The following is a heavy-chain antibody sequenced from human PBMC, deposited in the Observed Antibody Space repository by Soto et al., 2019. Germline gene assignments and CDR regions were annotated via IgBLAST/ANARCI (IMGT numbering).Heavy chain of an antibody. CDR3: ATYNDGAFDI. V-gene: IGHV1-69*06. CDR1: GGTFSSFT. D-gene: IGHD3-3*01. CDR2: IHPIFGAP. Sequence: QVQLVQSGPEVKKPGSSVKVSCKASGGTFSSFTINWVRQAPGQGLQWMGGIHPIFGAPTYAQNFQGRVTITADKSTTTAYMELSSLRSEDTAVYVCATYNDGAFDIWGQGTMVTVSS. J-gene: IGHJ3*02.